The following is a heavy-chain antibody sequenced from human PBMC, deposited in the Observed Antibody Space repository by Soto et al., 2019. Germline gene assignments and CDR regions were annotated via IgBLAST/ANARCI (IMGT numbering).Heavy chain of an antibody. CDR2: ISYDGSNK. D-gene: IGHD3-22*01. Sequence: PGGSLRLSCAASGFTFSSYWMSWVRQAPGKGLEWVAVISYDGSNKYYADSVKGRFTISRDNSKNTLYLQMNSLRAEDTAVYYCARDYPYDSSGFYYYYGMDVWGQGTTVTVSS. CDR3: ARDYPYDSSGFYYYYGMDV. CDR1: GFTFSSYW. J-gene: IGHJ6*02. V-gene: IGHV3-30-3*01.